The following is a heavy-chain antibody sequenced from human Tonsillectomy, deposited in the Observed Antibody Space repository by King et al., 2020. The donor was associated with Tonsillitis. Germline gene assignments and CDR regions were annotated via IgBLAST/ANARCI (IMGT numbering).Heavy chain of an antibody. J-gene: IGHJ4*02. CDR3: AKVNQLWFLIPFDY. CDR2: ISGIVDST. CDR1: GFTFSSDA. D-gene: IGHD5-18*01. Sequence: VQLVESGGGLVQPGGSLRLSCAAAGFTFSSDAMNWVRQAPGKGLEWVSAISGIVDSTYYADSAKGRFTISRDNSKNTLYLQMNSLRAEDTAVYYCAKVNQLWFLIPFDYWGQGTLVTVSS. V-gene: IGHV3-23*04.